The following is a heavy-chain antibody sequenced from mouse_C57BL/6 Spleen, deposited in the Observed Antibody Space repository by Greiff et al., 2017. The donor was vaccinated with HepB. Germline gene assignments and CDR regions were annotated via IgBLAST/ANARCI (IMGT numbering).Heavy chain of an antibody. V-gene: IGHV1-81*01. Sequence: QVQLQQSGAELARPGASVKLSCKASGYTFTSYGISWVKQRTGQGLEWIGEIYPRSGNTYYNEKFKGKATLTADKSSSTAYIELRSLTSEDSAVYFCARRGGTSYAMDYWGQGTSVTVSS. D-gene: IGHD4-1*01. CDR1: GYTFTSYG. CDR2: IYPRSGNT. CDR3: ARRGGTSYAMDY. J-gene: IGHJ4*01.